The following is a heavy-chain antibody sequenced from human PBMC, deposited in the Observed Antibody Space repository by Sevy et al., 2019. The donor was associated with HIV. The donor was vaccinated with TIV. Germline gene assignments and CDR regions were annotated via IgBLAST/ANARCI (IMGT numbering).Heavy chain of an antibody. D-gene: IGHD5-18*01. CDR3: ARARYNYGSFYFDY. V-gene: IGHV3-11*01. CDR2: FSSGGTII. Sequence: GGSLRLSCAASGFTFSDSYMSWFRQAPGKGLEWVSCFSSGGTIIYYADSVKGRFTISRDNAKNSLYLQMNSLRAEDTAVYYCARARYNYGSFYFDYWGQGTLVTVSS. CDR1: GFTFSDSY. J-gene: IGHJ4*02.